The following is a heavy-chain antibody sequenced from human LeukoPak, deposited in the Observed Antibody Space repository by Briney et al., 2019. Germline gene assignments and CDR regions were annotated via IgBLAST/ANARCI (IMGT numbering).Heavy chain of an antibody. CDR2: IYYSGST. CDR1: GYSISSSSYY. D-gene: IGHD3-22*01. V-gene: IGHV4-39*01. Sequence: KSSETLSLTCTVSGYSISSSSYYWGWIRQPPGKGLEWIGSIYYSGSTYYNPSLKSRVTISVDTSKNQFSLKLSSVTAADTAVYYCARQKYYYDSSGYYYVWFFDYWGQGTLVTVSS. J-gene: IGHJ4*02. CDR3: ARQKYYYDSSGYYYVWFFDY.